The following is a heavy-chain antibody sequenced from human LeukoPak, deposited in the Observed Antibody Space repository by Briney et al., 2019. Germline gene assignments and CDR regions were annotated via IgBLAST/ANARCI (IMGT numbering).Heavy chain of an antibody. CDR2: ISGSGGST. V-gene: IGHV3-23*01. D-gene: IGHD6-19*01. J-gene: IGHJ6*02. CDR3: AKVEHPYSSGWYIGEYYYYGMDV. Sequence: GGCLRLSCAASGFTFRSYAMSWVRQAPGKGVEWGSAISGSGGSTDYAESVKGGFTISRDNFKSTRYLEMNSIRAEDTAVYYCAKVEHPYSSGWYIGEYYYYGMDVWGQGTTVTVSS. CDR1: GFTFRSYA.